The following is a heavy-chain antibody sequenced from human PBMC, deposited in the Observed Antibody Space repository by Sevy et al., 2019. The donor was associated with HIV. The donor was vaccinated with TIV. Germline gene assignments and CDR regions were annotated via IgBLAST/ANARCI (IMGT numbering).Heavy chain of an antibody. J-gene: IGHJ6*02. V-gene: IGHV1-58*01. CDR3: AARGRATTTYYYYGMDV. Sequence: ASVKVSCKASGFTFTSSAVQWVRQARGQRLEWIGWIVVGSGNTNYAQKFQERVTITRDMSTSTAYMELSSLRSEDTAVYYCAARGRATTTYYYYGMDVWDQGTTVTVSS. D-gene: IGHD5-12*01. CDR1: GFTFTSSA. CDR2: IVVGSGNT.